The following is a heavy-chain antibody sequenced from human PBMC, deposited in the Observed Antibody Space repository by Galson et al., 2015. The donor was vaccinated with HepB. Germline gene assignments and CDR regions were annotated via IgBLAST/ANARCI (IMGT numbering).Heavy chain of an antibody. CDR2: ISTTSDNK. Sequence: SLRLSCAASGFTFSSYTMNWVRQAPGKGLEWISYISTTSDNKFSADSVKGRFITSRDNAKNLLYLQMNSLRAEDTAVYYCTRIALSGSYWYFDYGGQGSLVTVSS. CDR1: GFTFSSYT. CDR3: TRIALSGSYWYFDY. V-gene: IGHV3-48*01. J-gene: IGHJ4*02. D-gene: IGHD1-26*01.